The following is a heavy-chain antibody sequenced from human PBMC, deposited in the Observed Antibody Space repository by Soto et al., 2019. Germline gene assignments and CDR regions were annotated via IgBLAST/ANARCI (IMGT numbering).Heavy chain of an antibody. CDR2: IYYSGST. CDR3: ARVSSYDFWSGYYYYFDY. J-gene: IGHJ4*02. V-gene: IGHV4-59*08. D-gene: IGHD3-3*01. Sequence: PSETLSLTCTVSGGSISSYYWSWIRQPPGKGLEWIGYIYYSGSTNYNPSLKSRVTISVDTSKNQFSLKLSSVTAADTAVYYCARVSSYDFWSGYYYYFDYWGQGTLVTVSS. CDR1: GGSISSYY.